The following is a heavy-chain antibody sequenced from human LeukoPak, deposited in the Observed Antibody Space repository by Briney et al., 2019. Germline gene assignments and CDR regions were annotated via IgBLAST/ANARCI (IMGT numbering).Heavy chain of an antibody. CDR1: GGSISSYY. Sequence: SETLSLTCTVSGGSISSYYWSWIRQPPGKGLEWIGYIYYSGSTNYNPSLKSRVTISVDTSKNQFSLKLSSVTAADTAVYYCASSPNILCNWFDPWGQGTLVTVSS. D-gene: IGHD2-2*02. V-gene: IGHV4-59*08. CDR2: IYYSGST. J-gene: IGHJ5*02. CDR3: ASSPNILCNWFDP.